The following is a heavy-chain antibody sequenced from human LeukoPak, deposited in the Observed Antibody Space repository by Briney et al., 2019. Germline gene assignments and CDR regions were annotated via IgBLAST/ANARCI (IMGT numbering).Heavy chain of an antibody. J-gene: IGHJ4*02. CDR3: ARENSGSYREFDY. Sequence: PSETLSLTCPVSGGSISSYYWSWIRQPAGKGLEWIWRIYTSGSTNYNASLKSRVSMSVDTSKNQFSLKLSSVTAADTAVFYCARENSGSYREFDYWGQGTLVTVSS. CDR1: GGSISSYY. V-gene: IGHV4-4*07. D-gene: IGHD1-26*01. CDR2: IYTSGST.